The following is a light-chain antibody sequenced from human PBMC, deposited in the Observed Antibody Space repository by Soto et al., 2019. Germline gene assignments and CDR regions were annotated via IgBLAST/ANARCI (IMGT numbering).Light chain of an antibody. CDR3: KQSYNTPVT. Sequence: DIQMTQSPSSLSASVGDRVTITCRASQSISSYLNWYQQKPGKAPKVLTYAASSLQSGVPSRFSGSGSVTDFHLPNRSLQPEDFASYYDKQSYNTPVTFGQGTKVEIK. CDR1: QSISSY. J-gene: IGKJ1*01. CDR2: AAS. V-gene: IGKV1-39*01.